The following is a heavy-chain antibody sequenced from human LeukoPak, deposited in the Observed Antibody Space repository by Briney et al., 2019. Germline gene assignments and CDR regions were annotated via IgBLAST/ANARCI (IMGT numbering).Heavy chain of an antibody. J-gene: IGHJ6*03. Sequence: GGSLRLSCADSGFTFTKYTMNWVRQAPGKGLEWVSSISPKSSDIYYADTVKGRFTISRDNTQSSPYLQMNSLRAEDTAVYYFARGQSGYNQRCFYDYMDVWGKGTTVTVSS. CDR1: GFTFTKYT. V-gene: IGHV3-21*01. CDR3: ARGQSGYNQRCFYDYMDV. D-gene: IGHD5-12*01. CDR2: ISPKSSDI.